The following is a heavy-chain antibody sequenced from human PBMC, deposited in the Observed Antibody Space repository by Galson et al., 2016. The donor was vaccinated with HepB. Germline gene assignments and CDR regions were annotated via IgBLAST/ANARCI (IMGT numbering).Heavy chain of an antibody. J-gene: IGHJ4*02. V-gene: IGHV5-10-1*01. Sequence: QSGAEVKKPGESLRISCHGSGYSFTTYWISWVRQMPGKGLEWMGRIDPSDSQTNYSPSFQGHVTISGDKSTRTAYLQWSSLKASDTAIDYCARHYSSSERFDLDSWGQGALVTVSS. CDR2: IDPSDSQT. D-gene: IGHD6-6*01. CDR1: GYSFTTYW. CDR3: ARHYSSSERFDLDS.